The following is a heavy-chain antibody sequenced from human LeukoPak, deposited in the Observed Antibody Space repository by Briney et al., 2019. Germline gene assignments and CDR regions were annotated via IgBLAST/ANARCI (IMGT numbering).Heavy chain of an antibody. V-gene: IGHV4-31*03. J-gene: IGHJ3*02. CDR1: GGSISSGGYY. CDR3: ARGEYSSIWVDAFDI. Sequence: SETLSLTCTVSGGSISSGGYYWSWIRQHPGKGLGWIGYIYYSGSTYYNPSLKSRVTILVDTSKNQFSLKLSSVTAADTAVYYCARGEYSSIWVDAFDIWGQGTMVTVSS. D-gene: IGHD6-13*01. CDR2: IYYSGST.